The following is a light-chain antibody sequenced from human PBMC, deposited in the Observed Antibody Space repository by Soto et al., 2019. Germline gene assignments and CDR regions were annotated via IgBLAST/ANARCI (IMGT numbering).Light chain of an antibody. CDR3: QQYGGSPIT. V-gene: IGKV3-20*01. Sequence: IVLTHSPGTLSLSPWEIATLSCRASQSVTTRLACYQHQPGPAPRLLMSGASSRATGVRVRCSGSGSGTDFTLTISTLEAEEFALYYCQQYGGSPITFGLGTRLEIK. CDR2: GAS. CDR1: QSVTTR. J-gene: IGKJ5*01.